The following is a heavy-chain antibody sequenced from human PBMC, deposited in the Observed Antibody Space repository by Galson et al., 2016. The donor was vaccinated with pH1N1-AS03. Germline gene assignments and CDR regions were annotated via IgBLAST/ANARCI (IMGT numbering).Heavy chain of an antibody. CDR2: INHDGGEK. V-gene: IGHV3-7*03. CDR1: GFTFSTYW. Sequence: SLRLSCAASGFTFSTYWMMWVRQAPGKGLEWVANINHDGGEKYYVDSVKGRFTISRDNAKNSLFLQMDSLRAEDTAVYFCARMQWLLPQYYVNCWGQGTLVTVSS. D-gene: IGHD6-19*01. CDR3: ARMQWLLPQYYVNC. J-gene: IGHJ4*02.